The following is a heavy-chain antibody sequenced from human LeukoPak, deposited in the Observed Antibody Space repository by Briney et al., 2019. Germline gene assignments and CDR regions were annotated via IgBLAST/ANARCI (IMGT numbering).Heavy chain of an antibody. CDR1: GFTFDDYA. V-gene: IGHV3-9*01. D-gene: IGHD2-21*01. J-gene: IGHJ6*02. CDR3: AKAPSRLAYIMDV. CDR2: ISWNSGSI. Sequence: GRSLRLSCAASGFTFDDYAMHWVRQAPGKGLEWVSGISWNSGSIGYADSVKGRVTISRDNAKNSLNLQMNSLRDEDTALYYCAKAPSRLAYIMDVWGQGTTVTVSS.